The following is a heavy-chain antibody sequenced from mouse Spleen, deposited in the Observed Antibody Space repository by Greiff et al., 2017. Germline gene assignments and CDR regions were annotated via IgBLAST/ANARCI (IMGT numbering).Heavy chain of an antibody. CDR2: INPNNGGT. Sequence: VQLQQSGPELVKPGASVKISCKASGYTFTDYYMNWVKQSHGKSLEWIGDINPNNGGTSYNQKFKGKATLTVDKSSSTAYMELRSLTSEDSAVYYCARGLRGYYFDYWGQGTTLTVSS. CDR1: GYTFTDYY. J-gene: IGHJ2*01. CDR3: ARGLRGYYFDY. V-gene: IGHV1-26*01. D-gene: IGHD2-2*01.